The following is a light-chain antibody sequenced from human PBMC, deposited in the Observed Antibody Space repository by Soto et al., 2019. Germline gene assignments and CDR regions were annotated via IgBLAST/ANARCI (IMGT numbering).Light chain of an antibody. V-gene: IGKV1-9*01. CDR2: GAS. J-gene: IGKJ2*01. Sequence: DIQLTQSPFFLSASVGDRVTISCRASQAIYSYLAWYQQKPGKAPKLLIFGASKLQSGVPSRFSGSGSGTEFTLTISSLQPEDFATYYCQQLNSHPRTFGQGTKLAIK. CDR3: QQLNSHPRT. CDR1: QAIYSY.